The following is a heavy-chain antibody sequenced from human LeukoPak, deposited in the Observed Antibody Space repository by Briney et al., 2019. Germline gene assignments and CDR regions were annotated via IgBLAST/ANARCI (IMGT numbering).Heavy chain of an antibody. CDR1: GGSISSSRYY. V-gene: IGHV4-39*01. D-gene: IGHD3-3*01. CDR2: IYYSGST. Sequence: SETLSLTCTVSGGSISSSRYYWGWIRQPPGKGLEWIGRIYYSGSTYYNPSLKSRVTISVDTSKNQFSLKLSSVTAADTAVYYCARRDYGFWSGYYLYWGQGTLVTASS. CDR3: ARRDYGFWSGYYLY. J-gene: IGHJ4*02.